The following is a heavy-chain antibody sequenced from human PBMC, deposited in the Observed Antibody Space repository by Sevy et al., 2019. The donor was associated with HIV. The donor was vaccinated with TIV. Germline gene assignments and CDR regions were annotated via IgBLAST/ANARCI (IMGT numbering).Heavy chain of an antibody. CDR1: GFTFSSYG. CDR2: IWYDGSNK. CDR3: ARGPCSGDAFDI. D-gene: IGHD6-25*01. Sequence: GGSLRLSCAASGFTFSSYGMHWVRQAPGKGLEWVAVIWYDGSNKYYADSVKGRFTISGDNSKNTLYLQMKSLRAEDTGVYYCARGPCSGDAFDIWGQGTMVTVSS. V-gene: IGHV3-33*01. J-gene: IGHJ3*02.